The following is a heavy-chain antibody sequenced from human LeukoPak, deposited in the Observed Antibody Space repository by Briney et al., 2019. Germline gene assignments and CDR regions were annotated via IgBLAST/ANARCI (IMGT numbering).Heavy chain of an antibody. CDR1: GFTFSSYS. CDR3: AREGSDIATTGTDC. V-gene: IGHV4-38-2*02. J-gene: IGHJ4*02. Sequence: GSLRLSCAASGFTFSSYSMNWVRQPPGKGLEWIGSIYYSGSTYYNPSLKSRVTISVDTSKNQFSLKLSSVTAADTAVYYCAREGSDIATTGTDCWGQGTLVTVSS. D-gene: IGHD6-13*01. CDR2: IYYSGST.